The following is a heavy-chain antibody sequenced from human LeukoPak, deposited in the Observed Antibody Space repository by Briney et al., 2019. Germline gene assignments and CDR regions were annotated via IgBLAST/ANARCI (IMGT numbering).Heavy chain of an antibody. CDR1: GFTFSDYY. Sequence: GGSLRLSCAASGFTFSDYYMSWIRQAPGKGLEWVSYISSSGSTIYYADSVKGRFTISRDNAKNSLYLQMNSLKTEDTAVYYCTTASYDWNDVNYWGQGTLVTVSS. CDR3: TTASYDWNDVNY. J-gene: IGHJ4*02. V-gene: IGHV3-11*01. CDR2: ISSSGSTI. D-gene: IGHD1-1*01.